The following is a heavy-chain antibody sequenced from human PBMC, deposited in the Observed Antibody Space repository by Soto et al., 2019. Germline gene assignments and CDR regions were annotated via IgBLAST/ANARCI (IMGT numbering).Heavy chain of an antibody. CDR1: GFTFSSYG. V-gene: IGHV3-33*01. CDR2: IWYDGSNK. Sequence: QVQLVESGGGVVQPGRSLRLSCAASGFTFSSYGMHWVRQAPGKGLEWVAVIWYDGSNKYYADSLKGRFTISRDNSKNTLYLQMNSLRAEDTAVYYCARDIGSGYFDYWGQGTLVTVSS. D-gene: IGHD1-26*01. J-gene: IGHJ4*02. CDR3: ARDIGSGYFDY.